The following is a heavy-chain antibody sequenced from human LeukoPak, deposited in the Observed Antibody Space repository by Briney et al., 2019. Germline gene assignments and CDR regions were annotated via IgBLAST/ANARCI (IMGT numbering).Heavy chain of an antibody. CDR1: GFTFSNYW. CDR3: ARIGYSSSCFDY. Sequence: GGSLRLSCAASGFTFSNYWMSWVRQAPGKGLEWVANIKQDGSVIHYMDSVKGRFTISRDNAKNALHLQMNSLRAEDTAVYYCARIGYSSSCFDYWGQGTLVTVSS. V-gene: IGHV3-7*05. D-gene: IGHD6-13*01. CDR2: IKQDGSVI. J-gene: IGHJ4*02.